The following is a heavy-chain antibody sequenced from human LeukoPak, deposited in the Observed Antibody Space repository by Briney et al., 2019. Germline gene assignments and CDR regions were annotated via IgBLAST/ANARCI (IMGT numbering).Heavy chain of an antibody. Sequence: GGSLRLSCAASGFTFSSYSMNWVRQAPGKGLEWVSSISSSSSYIYYADSVKGRFTISRDNAKNSLYLQMNSLRAADTAVYYCARVTGYSSSWSDYWGQGTLVTVSS. CDR1: GFTFSSYS. D-gene: IGHD6-13*01. J-gene: IGHJ4*02. CDR3: ARVTGYSSSWSDY. CDR2: ISSSSSYI. V-gene: IGHV3-21*01.